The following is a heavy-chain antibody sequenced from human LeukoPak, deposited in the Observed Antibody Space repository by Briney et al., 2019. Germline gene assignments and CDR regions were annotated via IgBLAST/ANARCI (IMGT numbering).Heavy chain of an antibody. Sequence: GGSLSLSCAASGFTVSSNYMSWVRQAPGKGLEWVSVIYSGGSTYYADSVKGRFTISRDNSKNTLYLQMNSLRAEDTAVYYCARAGVYYDSSGPNDYWGQGTLVTVSS. D-gene: IGHD3-22*01. CDR1: GFTVSSNY. V-gene: IGHV3-53*01. CDR2: IYSGGST. J-gene: IGHJ4*02. CDR3: ARAGVYYDSSGPNDY.